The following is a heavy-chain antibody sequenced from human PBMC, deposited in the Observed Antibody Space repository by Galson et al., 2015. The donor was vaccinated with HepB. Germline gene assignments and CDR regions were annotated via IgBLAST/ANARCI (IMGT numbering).Heavy chain of an antibody. CDR1: EFTFSSYW. Sequence: SLRLSCAASEFTFSSYWMNWVRQAPGTGLEWVANINPDGSEKYYVASLKGRFTISRDNGKNSLYLQMDSLRAEDTAVYYCARRISLVRGIITKPDYYYGMDVWGQGTTVTVAS. CDR3: ARRISLVRGIITKPDYYYGMDV. D-gene: IGHD3-10*01. CDR2: INPDGSEK. J-gene: IGHJ6*02. V-gene: IGHV3-7*03.